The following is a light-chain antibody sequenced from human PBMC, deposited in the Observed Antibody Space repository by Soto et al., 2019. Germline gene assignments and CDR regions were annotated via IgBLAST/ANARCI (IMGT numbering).Light chain of an antibody. CDR2: AAS. Sequence: IPLPQSPSSLSASVGDRVTITCRPSQSISNYLNWYQQKPGKAPKLLIYAASSLQSGVPSRFSGSGSGTDFTLTISSLQPEDFATYSCQQSYNTPYTLGQGTKVDIK. J-gene: IGKJ2*01. CDR1: QSISNY. V-gene: IGKV1-39*01. CDR3: QQSYNTPYT.